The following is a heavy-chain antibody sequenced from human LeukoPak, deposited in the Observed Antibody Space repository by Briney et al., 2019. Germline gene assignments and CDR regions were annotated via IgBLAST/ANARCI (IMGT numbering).Heavy chain of an antibody. CDR3: VRDLVRGVHPVFYFDL. CDR2: ISSSGDYI. CDR1: GFPFSDYS. Sequence: GGSLRLSCAASGFPFSDYSMNWVRQAPGKGLEWVSSISSSGDYIYPADSVKGRFTISRDNAKNSLYLQMTNLSAEDTAVYFCVRDLVRGVHPVFYFDLWGRGTLVTVSS. J-gene: IGHJ2*01. D-gene: IGHD3-10*01. V-gene: IGHV3-21*01.